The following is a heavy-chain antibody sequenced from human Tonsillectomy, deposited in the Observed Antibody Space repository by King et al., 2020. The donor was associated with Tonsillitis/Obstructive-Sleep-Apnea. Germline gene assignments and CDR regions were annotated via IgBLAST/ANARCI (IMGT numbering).Heavy chain of an antibody. V-gene: IGHV1-18*01. D-gene: IGHD3-16*01. Sequence: VQLVESGAEVKKPGASVNVSCKASGYTFSSYGISWVRQAPGQGLEWMGWISGYNGNTNYAQKVQGRVTMTTDTSTSTSYMDLRSLRSDDTAVYYCARVRVTFGVVISYYMDVWGKGTTVTVSS. J-gene: IGHJ6*03. CDR2: ISGYNGNT. CDR1: GYTFSSYG. CDR3: ARVRVTFGVVISYYMDV.